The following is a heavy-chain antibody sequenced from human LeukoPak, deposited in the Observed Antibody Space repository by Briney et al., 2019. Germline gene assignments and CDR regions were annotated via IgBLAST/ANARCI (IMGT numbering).Heavy chain of an antibody. Sequence: ASVNVSCKASGYTFTSYGISWVRQAPGQGLEWMGWISAYNGNTNYAQKLQGRVTMTTDTSTSTAYMELRSLRSDDTAVYYCARRFQTAGDILTGYPYYFDYWGQGTLVTVSS. CDR3: ARRFQTAGDILTGYPYYFDY. CDR1: GYTFTSYG. J-gene: IGHJ4*02. V-gene: IGHV1-18*01. CDR2: ISAYNGNT. D-gene: IGHD3-9*01.